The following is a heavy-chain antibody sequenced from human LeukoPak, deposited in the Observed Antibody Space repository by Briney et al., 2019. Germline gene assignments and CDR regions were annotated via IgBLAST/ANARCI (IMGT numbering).Heavy chain of an antibody. J-gene: IGHJ4*02. CDR1: GFTFSNSW. Sequence: GGSLRLSCAASGFTFSNSWMTWVREAPGKGLAWVANIKQDGSEIFYVDSVKGRFTMSRDNAKSSLYLQMNRLRAGDTAVYYCAKVGQQLALDHWGQGTLVTVSS. CDR3: AKVGQQLALDH. CDR2: IKQDGSEI. V-gene: IGHV3-7*02. D-gene: IGHD6-13*01.